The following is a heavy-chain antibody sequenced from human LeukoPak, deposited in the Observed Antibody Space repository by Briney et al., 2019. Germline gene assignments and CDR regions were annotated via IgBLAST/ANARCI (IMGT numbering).Heavy chain of an antibody. CDR1: GFTFSSYA. Sequence: PGGSLRLSCAASGFTFSSYAMSWVRQAPGKGLEWVSAISGSGGSTYYADSVKGRFTISRDNSKNTLYLQMNSLRDKDTAVYYCARDRGRVEGRSFDYWGQGTLVTVSS. V-gene: IGHV3-23*01. J-gene: IGHJ4*02. D-gene: IGHD3-10*01. CDR2: ISGSGGST. CDR3: ARDRGRVEGRSFDY.